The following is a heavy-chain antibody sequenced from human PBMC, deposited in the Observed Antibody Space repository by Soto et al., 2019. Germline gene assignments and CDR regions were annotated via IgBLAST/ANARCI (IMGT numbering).Heavy chain of an antibody. CDR1: GFTFRSHG. D-gene: IGHD6-19*01. CDR3: AGEQWLAGRPYYYYYGMDV. J-gene: IGHJ6*02. Sequence: GGSLRLSCAASGFTFRSHGMHWVRQAPGKGLEWVADISYDGSHKYYADSVKGRFTISRDNSKNTLYLQMNSLRVEDTAVYYCAGEQWLAGRPYYYYYGMDVWGQGTTVTVSS. CDR2: ISYDGSHK. V-gene: IGHV3-30*03.